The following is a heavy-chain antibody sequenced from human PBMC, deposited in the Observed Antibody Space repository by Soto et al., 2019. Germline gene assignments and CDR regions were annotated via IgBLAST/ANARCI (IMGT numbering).Heavy chain of an antibody. CDR2: RYDDAST. V-gene: IGHV4-39*01. CDR1: GDSIRNRNYY. J-gene: IGHJ4*02. Sequence: QLQLQESGPGLVKPSETLSLSCSVSGDSIRNRNYYWAWIRQPPGKGLEWLVSRYDDASTFYNPSLKCPVPISLGSSKKQLSLKVTSVTAADTAVYYCARGIYLGPSGYYLAFWGQGTLVTVSS. CDR3: ARGIYLGPSGYYLAF. D-gene: IGHD3-22*01.